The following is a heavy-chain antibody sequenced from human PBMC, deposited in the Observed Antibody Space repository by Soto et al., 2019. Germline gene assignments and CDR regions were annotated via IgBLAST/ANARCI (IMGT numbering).Heavy chain of an antibody. D-gene: IGHD1-26*01. CDR1: GFTFSSYA. J-gene: IGHJ4*02. CDR2: ISYDGSNK. V-gene: IGHV3-30-3*01. Sequence: PGGSLRLSCAASGFTFSSYAIHWVRQAPGKGLEWVAVISYDGSNKYYADSVKGRFTISRDNSKNTLYLQMNSLRAEDTAVYYCARDEISGSYFDYWGQGTLVTVSS. CDR3: ARDEISGSYFDY.